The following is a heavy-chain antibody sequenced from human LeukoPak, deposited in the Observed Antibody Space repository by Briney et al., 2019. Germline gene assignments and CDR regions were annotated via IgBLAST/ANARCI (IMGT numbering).Heavy chain of an antibody. Sequence: QPGGSLRLSCAASGFTVNSNYMSWVRQAPGKGLEWVSVIYSGGTTYYADSVKGRFTISRDNFKNTLYLQMNSLRAEDTAVYYCARGGDSSREYYFDYWGQGTLVTVSS. V-gene: IGHV3-53*01. CDR3: ARGGDSSREYYFDY. CDR2: IYSGGTT. J-gene: IGHJ4*02. D-gene: IGHD6-13*01. CDR1: GFTVNSNY.